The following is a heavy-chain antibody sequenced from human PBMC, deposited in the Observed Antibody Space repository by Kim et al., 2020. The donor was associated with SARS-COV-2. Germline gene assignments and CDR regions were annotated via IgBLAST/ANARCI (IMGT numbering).Heavy chain of an antibody. CDR1: GGSISSYY. D-gene: IGHD2-21*01. CDR2: IYYSGST. V-gene: IGHV4-59*13. CDR3: ARGEDFVVGRSDAFDI. J-gene: IGHJ3*02. Sequence: SETLSLTCTVSGGSISSYYWSWIRQPPGKGLEWIGYIYYSGSTNYNPSLKSRVTISVDTSKNQFSLKLSSVTAADTAVYYCARGEDFVVGRSDAFDIWGQGTMVTVSS.